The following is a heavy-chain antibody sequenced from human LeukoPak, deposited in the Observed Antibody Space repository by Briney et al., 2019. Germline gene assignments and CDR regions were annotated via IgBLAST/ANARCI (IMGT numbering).Heavy chain of an antibody. CDR2: ISFDGAYR. J-gene: IGHJ4*02. V-gene: IGHV3-30*04. CDR1: AFTSSA. CDR3: AKDQQGGAGSGRFDY. Sequence: GGSLRLSCAASAFTSSAIHWVRQSPGQGLEWMASISFDGAYRYYADSVQGRFTISRDISKNTYYLQMSSLTADDAALYYCAKDQQGGAGSGRFDYWGQGTLVTVSS. D-gene: IGHD3-10*01.